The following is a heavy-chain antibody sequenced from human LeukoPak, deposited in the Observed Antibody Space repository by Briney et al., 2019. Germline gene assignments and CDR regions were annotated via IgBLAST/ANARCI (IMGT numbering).Heavy chain of an antibody. CDR2: TKQDGTES. CDR1: GFTFSTSW. CDR3: ARGHGSN. J-gene: IGHJ4*02. Sequence: RSLRLSCAASGFTFSTSWMGWVRQVPGKGLEWVANTKQDGTESQYVDTVKGRFTISRDNTKNSLSLQMNSLTPQDTAVYYCARGHGSNWGQGVLVAVSS. V-gene: IGHV3-7*04.